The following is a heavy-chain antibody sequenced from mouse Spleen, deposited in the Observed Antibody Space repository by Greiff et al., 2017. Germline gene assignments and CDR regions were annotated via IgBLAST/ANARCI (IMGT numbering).Heavy chain of an antibody. Sequence: QVQLQQSGAELARPGASVQMSCKASGYTFTSYTMHWVKQRPGQGLEWIGYINPSSGYTKYNQKFKDKATLTADKSSSTAYMQLSSLTSEDSAVYYCARENDYAWFAYWGQGTLVTVSA. J-gene: IGHJ3*01. CDR3: ARENDYAWFAY. CDR2: INPSSGYT. D-gene: IGHD2-4*01. CDR1: GYTFTSYT. V-gene: IGHV1-4*01.